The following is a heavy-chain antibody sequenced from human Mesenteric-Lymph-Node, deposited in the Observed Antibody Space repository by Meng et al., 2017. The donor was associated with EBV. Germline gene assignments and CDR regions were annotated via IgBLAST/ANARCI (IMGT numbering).Heavy chain of an antibody. J-gene: IGHJ4*02. CDR2: INHSGST. D-gene: IGHD6-19*01. CDR1: GGSFSGYY. V-gene: IGHV4-34*01. CDR3: ARAGSSGWSDLDY. Sequence: VELKKWGRGLLKPSETLSLTCSVYGGSFSGYYWSWIRQPPGKGLEWIGEINHSGSTNSNPSLKSRVTISVDTSRNQFSLKLPSVTAADTAVYYCARAGSSGWSDLDYWGQGTLVTVSS.